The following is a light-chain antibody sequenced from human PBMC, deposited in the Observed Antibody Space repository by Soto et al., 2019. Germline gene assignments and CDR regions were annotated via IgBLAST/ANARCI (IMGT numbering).Light chain of an antibody. CDR3: QQYNNWPRWT. CDR1: QSVSSN. V-gene: IGKV3-15*01. J-gene: IGKJ1*01. CDR2: GAS. Sequence: EIVMTQSPATLSVSPGERATLSCRASQSVSSNLAWYQQKPGQAPRLLIDGASTRATGIPARFSGSGSGTGVTLTNSSLQSKDFAVYYCQQYNNWPRWTFGQGTKVEIK.